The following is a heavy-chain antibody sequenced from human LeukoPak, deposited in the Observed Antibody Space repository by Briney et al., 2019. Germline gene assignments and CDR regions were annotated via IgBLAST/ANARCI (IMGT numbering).Heavy chain of an antibody. Sequence: GGSLRLSCAASGFTFDDYAMHWVRQAPGKGLEWVSGISWNSGSIGYADSVKGRFTISRDNAKNSLYLQMNSLRAEDTALYYCAKDIDRKSVDTQGFDPWGQGTLVTVSS. CDR3: AKDIDRKSVDTQGFDP. V-gene: IGHV3-9*01. J-gene: IGHJ5*02. CDR2: ISWNSGSI. CDR1: GFTFDDYA. D-gene: IGHD5-18*01.